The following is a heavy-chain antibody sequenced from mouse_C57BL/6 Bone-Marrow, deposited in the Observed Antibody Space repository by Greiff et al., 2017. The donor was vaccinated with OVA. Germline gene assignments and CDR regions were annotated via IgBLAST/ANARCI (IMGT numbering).Heavy chain of an antibody. J-gene: IGHJ2*01. V-gene: IGHV5-6*01. CDR2: ISSGGSYT. D-gene: IGHD2-5*01. CDR3: ARPYYSNYYFDY. Sequence: VQLKESGGDLVKPGGSLKLSCAASGFTFSSYGMSWVRQTPDKRLEWVATISSGGSYTYYPDSVKGRFTISRDNAKNTLYLQMSSLKSEDTAMYYCARPYYSNYYFDYWGQGTTLTVSS. CDR1: GFTFSSYG.